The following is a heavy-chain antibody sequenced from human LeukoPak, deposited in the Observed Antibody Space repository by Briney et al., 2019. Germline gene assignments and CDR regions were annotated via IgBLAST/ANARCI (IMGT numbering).Heavy chain of an antibody. Sequence: GGSLRLSCAASAFSFSAFAMIWVRQAPGKGLEWVSGIHGSGGITYYGDPVKGRFTISRDSSKNTLYLQMNSLRVEDTAVYYCARVKTSGSNFFYYGMDVWGQGISVTVSS. CDR2: IHGSGGIT. CDR3: ARVKTSGSNFFYYGMDV. V-gene: IGHV3-23*01. D-gene: IGHD3-10*01. CDR1: AFSFSAFA. J-gene: IGHJ6*02.